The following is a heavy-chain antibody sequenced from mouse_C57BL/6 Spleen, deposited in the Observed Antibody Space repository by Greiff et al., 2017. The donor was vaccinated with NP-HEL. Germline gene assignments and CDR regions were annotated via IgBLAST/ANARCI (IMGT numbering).Heavy chain of an antibody. V-gene: IGHV2-2*01. CDR2: IWSGGST. CDR1: GFSLTSYG. CDR3: AGITTVVGYAMDY. J-gene: IGHJ4*01. D-gene: IGHD1-1*01. Sequence: QVQLKESGPGLVQPSQSLSITCTVSGFSLTSYGVHWVRQSPGKGLEWLGVIWSGGSTDYNAAFISRLSISKDNSKSQVFFKMNSLQADDTAIYYCAGITTVVGYAMDYWGQGTSVTVSS.